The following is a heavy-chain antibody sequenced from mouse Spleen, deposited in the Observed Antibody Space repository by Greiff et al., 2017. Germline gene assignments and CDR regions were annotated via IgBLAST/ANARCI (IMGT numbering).Heavy chain of an antibody. CDR2: IYPRRGNT. CDR3: ARGGTTYFDV. CDR1: GYTFTSYG. J-gene: IGHJ1*01. V-gene: IGHV1-81*01. Sequence: VQLQQSGAELARPGASVKLSCKASGYTFTSYGISWVKQRTGQGLEWIGEIYPRRGNTYYNEKFKGKATLTADKSSSTAYMELRSLTSEDSAVYFCARGGTTYFDVWGAGTTVTVSS. D-gene: IGHD1-1*01.